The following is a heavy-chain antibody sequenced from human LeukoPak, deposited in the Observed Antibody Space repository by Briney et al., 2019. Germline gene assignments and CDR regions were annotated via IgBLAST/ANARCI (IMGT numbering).Heavy chain of an antibody. D-gene: IGHD2-21*01. CDR1: GYTFNRYS. V-gene: IGHV7-4-1*02. Sequence: GASVKVSCKASGYTFNRYSINWVRQAPGQGLEWMGWINTNTGKLTYAQGFTGRFVFSVDSSVSTAYLQITSLRAEDTAMYYCARVTYLGSDYWGQGTLVTVSS. CDR2: INTNTGKL. J-gene: IGHJ4*02. CDR3: ARVTYLGSDY.